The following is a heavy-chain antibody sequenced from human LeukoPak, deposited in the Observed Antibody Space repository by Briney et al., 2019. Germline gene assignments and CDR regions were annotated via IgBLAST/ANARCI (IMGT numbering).Heavy chain of an antibody. CDR3: ARILGYGGYDSPFDY. CDR2: IRYDGSNK. CDR1: GFTFSSYG. D-gene: IGHD5-12*01. Sequence: PGGSLRLSCAASGFTFSSYGMHWVRQAPGKGLEWVAFIRYDGSNKFYADSVRGRFIISRDNSKNTLYLQMNSLRPEDTAVYYCARILGYGGYDSPFDYWGQGTLVTVSS. V-gene: IGHV3-30*02. J-gene: IGHJ4*02.